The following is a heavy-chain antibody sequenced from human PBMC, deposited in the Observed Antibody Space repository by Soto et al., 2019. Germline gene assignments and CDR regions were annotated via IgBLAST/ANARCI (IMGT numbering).Heavy chain of an antibody. CDR3: ARGLTHYYYAMDV. D-gene: IGHD5-12*01. Sequence: PGGSLRLSCAASGLTFGDFYMSWIRQAPGKGLEWVSYISGRSSYTNYADSVKGRFTISSDNAKNSLYLQMNSLTAEDTAVYYCARGLTHYYYAMDVWGQGTTVTVSS. J-gene: IGHJ6*02. CDR1: GLTFGDFY. V-gene: IGHV3-11*06. CDR2: ISGRSSYT.